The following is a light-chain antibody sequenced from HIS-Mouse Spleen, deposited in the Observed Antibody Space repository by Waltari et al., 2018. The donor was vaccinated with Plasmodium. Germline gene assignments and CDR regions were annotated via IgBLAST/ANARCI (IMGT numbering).Light chain of an antibody. CDR2: AAS. Sequence: DIQMTKSPSSLSASVGDRVTITCRASQSISSYLNCYQQKPGKAPKLLIYAASSLQSGIPSRFSGSGSGTDFTLTISSLQPEDFATYYCQQFNSYPLTFGAGTKVEIK. V-gene: IGKV1-39*01. J-gene: IGKJ4*01. CDR3: QQFNSYPLT. CDR1: QSISSY.